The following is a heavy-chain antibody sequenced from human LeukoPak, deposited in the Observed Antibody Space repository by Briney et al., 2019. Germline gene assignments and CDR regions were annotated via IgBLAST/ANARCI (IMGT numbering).Heavy chain of an antibody. CDR3: ATAPILRGEGGEHYKYGMDV. J-gene: IGHJ6*02. CDR2: IYHNGTP. V-gene: IGHV4-4*02. CDR1: VGSISSGNW. D-gene: IGHD2-2*02. Sequence: PSGTLSLTCGVSVGSISSGNWWSWVRQSPGKGLEWIGEIYHNGTPNYNPSLKSRVTISADTFKDHFSLKLTSVTVADTAVYYCATAPILRGEGGEHYKYGMDVWGQGTTVIVSS.